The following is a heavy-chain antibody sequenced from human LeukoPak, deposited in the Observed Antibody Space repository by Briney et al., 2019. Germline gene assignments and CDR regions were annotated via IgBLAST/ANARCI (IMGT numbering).Heavy chain of an antibody. Sequence: GGSLRLSCAASGFTFSSYSMNWVRQAPGKGLEWVSSISSSSSYIYYPDSVKGRFTISRDNAKNSLYLQMNSLRAEDTAVYYCARDLDSRFDYWGQGTLVTVSS. D-gene: IGHD6-13*01. CDR3: ARDLDSRFDY. J-gene: IGHJ4*02. CDR1: GFTFSSYS. CDR2: ISSSSSYI. V-gene: IGHV3-21*01.